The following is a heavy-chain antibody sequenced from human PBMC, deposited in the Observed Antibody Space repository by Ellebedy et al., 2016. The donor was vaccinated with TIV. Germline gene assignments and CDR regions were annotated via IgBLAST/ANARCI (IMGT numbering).Heavy chain of an antibody. CDR1: GFTFSSYS. CDR3: ARDSPSPSYYYDGMDV. CDR2: ISSSSSYI. J-gene: IGHJ6*02. Sequence: GGSLRLSXAASGFTFSSYSMNWVRQAPGKGLEWVSSISSSSSYIYYADSVKGRFTISRDNAKNSLYLQMNSLRAEDTAVYYCARDSPSPSYYYDGMDVWGQGTTVTVSS. V-gene: IGHV3-21*01. D-gene: IGHD6-6*01.